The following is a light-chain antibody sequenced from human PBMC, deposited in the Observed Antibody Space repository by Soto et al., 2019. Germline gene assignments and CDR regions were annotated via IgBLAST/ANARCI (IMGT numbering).Light chain of an antibody. CDR2: LNR. CDR1: ISNIGAGYD. V-gene: IGLV1-40*01. J-gene: IGLJ1*01. Sequence: PSPSGRGASAQRPTISCTGSISNIGAGYDVRWYQQLPGTAPNLLIYLNRNRPAGVPDRFYASTSGTSATLAITGLQAEDEADYYCQSYDNSPSTYGFGTWPEVTV. CDR3: QSYDNSPSTYG.